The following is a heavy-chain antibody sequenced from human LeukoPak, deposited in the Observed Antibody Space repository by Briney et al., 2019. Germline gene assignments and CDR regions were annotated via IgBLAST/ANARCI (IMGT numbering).Heavy chain of an antibody. D-gene: IGHD6-13*01. CDR1: GFTFSSYW. J-gene: IGHJ4*02. Sequence: PGGSLRLSCAASGFTFSSYWMSWVRQAPGKGLEWVANIKQDGSEKYYADSVKGRFTISRDNSKNTLYLQMNSLRAEDTAVYYCARDHWPLKGAAAFYWGQGTLVTVSS. CDR2: IKQDGSEK. CDR3: ARDHWPLKGAAAFY. V-gene: IGHV3-7*01.